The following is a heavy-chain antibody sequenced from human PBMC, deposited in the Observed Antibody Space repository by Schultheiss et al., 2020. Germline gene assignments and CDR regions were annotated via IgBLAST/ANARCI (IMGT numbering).Heavy chain of an antibody. CDR3: ARDSSGYYLFFDY. Sequence: ASVKVSCKASGGTFSSYAISWVRQAPGKGLEWMGWISAYNGNTNYAQKLQGRVTMTTDTSTSTAYMELRSLRSDDTAVYYCARDSSGYYLFFDYWGQGNLGTVAS. CDR2: ISAYNGNT. CDR1: GGTFSSYA. V-gene: IGHV1-18*01. J-gene: IGHJ4*02. D-gene: IGHD3-22*01.